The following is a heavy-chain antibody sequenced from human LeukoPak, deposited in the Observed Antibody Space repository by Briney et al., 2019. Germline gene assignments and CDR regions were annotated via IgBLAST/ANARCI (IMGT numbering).Heavy chain of an antibody. D-gene: IGHD2-15*01. Sequence: PGGSLRLSCAASGFTFSSYAMSWVRQAPGKGLEWVSAISGSGGSTYYADSVKGRFTISRDNSKNTLYLQMNSLRAEDTAVYYCARDGGYCSGGSCYSGEYYYYGMDVWGQGTTVTVSS. CDR2: ISGSGGST. CDR3: ARDGGYCSGGSCYSGEYYYYGMDV. V-gene: IGHV3-23*01. J-gene: IGHJ6*02. CDR1: GFTFSSYA.